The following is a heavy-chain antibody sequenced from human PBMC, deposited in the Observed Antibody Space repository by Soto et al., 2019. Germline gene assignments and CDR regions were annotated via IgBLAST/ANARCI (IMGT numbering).Heavy chain of an antibody. V-gene: IGHV4-59*01. CDR2: TYHSVST. Sequence: PSATLSLTCTVSGGSISSYYWRCIRQPPGKGLEWIGYTYHSVSTNYNPSLKSRVTISVDTSKNQFSLKLSSVTAADTAVYYCARAGSSWASLYFDLWGRGTLVT. CDR1: GGSISSYY. D-gene: IGHD6-13*01. CDR3: ARAGSSWASLYFDL. J-gene: IGHJ2*01.